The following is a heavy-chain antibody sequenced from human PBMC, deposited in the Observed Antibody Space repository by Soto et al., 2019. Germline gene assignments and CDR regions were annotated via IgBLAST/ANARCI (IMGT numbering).Heavy chain of an antibody. CDR1: GGTFSSYA. J-gene: IGHJ5*02. D-gene: IGHD5-18*01. CDR3: AREVTPPNWFDP. V-gene: IGHV1-69*12. Sequence: QVQLVQSGAAVKKPGSSVKVSCKASGGTFSSYAISWVRQAPGQGLEWMGGIIPIFGTANYAQKFQGRVTITAEESTSPAYRELSSLRSEDTAVYYCAREVTPPNWFDPWGQGTLVTVSS. CDR2: IIPIFGTA.